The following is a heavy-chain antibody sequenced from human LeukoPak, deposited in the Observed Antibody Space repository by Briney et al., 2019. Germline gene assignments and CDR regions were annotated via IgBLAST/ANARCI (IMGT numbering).Heavy chain of an antibody. CDR2: ISGSGGST. CDR1: GFTFSSYA. CDR3: ATDPSRAYDILTGPFDY. V-gene: IGHV3-23*01. Sequence: GGSLRLSCAASGFTFSSYAMSWVRQAPGKGLEWVSAISGSGGSTYYADSVKGRFTISRDNSKNTLYLQMNSLRAEDTAVYYCATDPSRAYDILTGPFDYWGQGTLVTVSS. D-gene: IGHD3-9*01. J-gene: IGHJ4*02.